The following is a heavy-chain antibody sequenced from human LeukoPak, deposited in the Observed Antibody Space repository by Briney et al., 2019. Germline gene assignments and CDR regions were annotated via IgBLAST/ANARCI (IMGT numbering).Heavy chain of an antibody. CDR3: ATETIGRHYDY. CDR1: GFTFSSCG. D-gene: IGHD1-14*01. J-gene: IGHJ4*02. CDR2: IGPTGTDR. V-gene: IGHV3-21*01. Sequence: GGSLRLSCAASGFTFSSCGFNWVRQAPGKGLEWVSSIGPTGTDRYYADSVRGRFTISRDNAKNSMYLQMNSLRDEDTAVYYCATETIGRHYDYWGQGTLLTVSS.